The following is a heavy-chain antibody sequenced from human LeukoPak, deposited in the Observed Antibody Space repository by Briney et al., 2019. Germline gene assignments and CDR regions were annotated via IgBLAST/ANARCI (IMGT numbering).Heavy chain of an antibody. CDR2: INPNRGGT. V-gene: IGHV1-2*02. Sequence: ASVKVSCKASGYTFTGHYMHWVRQAPGQGLEWMGWINPNRGGTNFAQKFQGRVTMTRDTSISTAYMELSRLRSDDTAVYYCARATSGYYDYFDYWGQGTLVTVSS. D-gene: IGHD3-22*01. CDR1: GYTFTGHY. CDR3: ARATSGYYDYFDY. J-gene: IGHJ4*02.